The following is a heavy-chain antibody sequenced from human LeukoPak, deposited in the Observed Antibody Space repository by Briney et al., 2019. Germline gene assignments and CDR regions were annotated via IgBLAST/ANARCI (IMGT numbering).Heavy chain of an antibody. CDR2: IYPGDSDT. Sequence: GESLQISCKGSGYSFTSYWVGWVRQMPGKGLEWLGIIYPGDSDTRYSPSFQGQVTISADKSISTAYLQWSSLKASDTAMYYCARHSAADSSSVPKDLDYWGQGTLVTVSS. CDR3: ARHSAADSSSVPKDLDY. J-gene: IGHJ4*02. V-gene: IGHV5-51*01. CDR1: GYSFTSYW. D-gene: IGHD6-13*01.